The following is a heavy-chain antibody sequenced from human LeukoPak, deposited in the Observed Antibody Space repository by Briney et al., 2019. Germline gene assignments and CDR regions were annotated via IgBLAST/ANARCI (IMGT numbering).Heavy chain of an antibody. Sequence: ASVKVSCKASGYTFTSYYMHWVRQAPGQGLEWMGIINPSGGSTSYAQKFQGRVTMTRDTSTSTVYMELSSLRSEDTAVYYCARAGDYYDSSGYWDYFDYWGQGTLVPVSS. CDR3: ARAGDYYDSSGYWDYFDY. V-gene: IGHV1-46*01. D-gene: IGHD3-22*01. J-gene: IGHJ4*02. CDR2: INPSGGST. CDR1: GYTFTSYY.